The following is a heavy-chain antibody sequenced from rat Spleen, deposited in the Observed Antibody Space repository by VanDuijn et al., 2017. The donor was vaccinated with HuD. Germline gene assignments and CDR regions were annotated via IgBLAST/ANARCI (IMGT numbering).Heavy chain of an antibody. D-gene: IGHD4-2*01. CDR2: INSAGST. V-gene: IGHV3-3*01. CDR1: GYSITSSLR. Sequence: EVQLQESGPGLVKPSQSLSLTCSVIGYSITSSLRWNWIRKFPGNKLEWMGYINSAGSTVYNPSLKSRISITRDTSKNQFFLQVNSVSTEDTATYYCARDRTGPFDYWGQGVMVTVSS. J-gene: IGHJ2*01. CDR3: ARDRTGPFDY.